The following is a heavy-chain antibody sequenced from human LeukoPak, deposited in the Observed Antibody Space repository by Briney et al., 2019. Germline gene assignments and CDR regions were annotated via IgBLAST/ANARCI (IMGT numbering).Heavy chain of an antibody. CDR3: ARSIVVVPAAKATFDY. CDR2: IYYSGST. J-gene: IGHJ4*02. D-gene: IGHD2-2*01. CDR1: GGSISSYY. Sequence: SETLSLTCTVSGGSISSYYWSRIRQPPGKGLEWIGYIYYSGSTNYNPSLKSLVTISVDTSKNQFSLKLSSVTAADTAVYYCARSIVVVPAAKATFDYWGQGTLVTVSS. V-gene: IGHV4-59*01.